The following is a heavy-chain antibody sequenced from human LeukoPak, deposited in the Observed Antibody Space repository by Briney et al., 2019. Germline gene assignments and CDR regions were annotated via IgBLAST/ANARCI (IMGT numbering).Heavy chain of an antibody. CDR3: ARGQGYESYYYMDV. Sequence: GGSLRLSCAASGFTFSSYSIHWVRQAQGKGLEWVSSISTGSSYIYYADSVKGRFTISRDNSNNTVYLQMNNLRPEDTAVFYCARGQGYESYYYMDVWGKGTRV. D-gene: IGHD2-2*01. CDR2: ISTGSSYI. V-gene: IGHV3-21*01. CDR1: GFTFSSYS. J-gene: IGHJ6*03.